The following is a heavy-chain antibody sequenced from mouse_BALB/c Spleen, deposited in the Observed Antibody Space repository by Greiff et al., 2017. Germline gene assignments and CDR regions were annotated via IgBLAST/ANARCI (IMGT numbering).Heavy chain of an antibody. J-gene: IGHJ4*01. CDR3: ARQGNYYAMDY. V-gene: IGHV3-2*02. CDR1: GYSITSDYA. Sequence: DVQLQESGPGLVKPSQSLSLTCTVTGYSITSDYAWNWIRQFPGNKLEWMGYISYSGSTSYNPSLKSRISITRDTSKNQFFLQLNSVTTEDTATYYCARQGNYYAMDYWGQGTSVTVSS. CDR2: ISYSGST.